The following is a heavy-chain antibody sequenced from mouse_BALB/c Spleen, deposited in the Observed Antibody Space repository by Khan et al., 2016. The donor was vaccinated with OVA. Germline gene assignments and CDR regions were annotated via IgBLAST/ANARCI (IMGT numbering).Heavy chain of an antibody. CDR1: GYTFINYW. J-gene: IGHJ2*01. CDR3: ARDRIDY. Sequence: QVQLKESGAELAKPGASVKMSCKASGYTFINYWILWVKQRPGQGLEWIGYINPTSGYTDYNQKFKDKATLTADKSSSTAYMQLSSLTSDDSAVYYCARDRIDYWGQGTALTVSS. CDR2: INPTSGYT. V-gene: IGHV1-7*01.